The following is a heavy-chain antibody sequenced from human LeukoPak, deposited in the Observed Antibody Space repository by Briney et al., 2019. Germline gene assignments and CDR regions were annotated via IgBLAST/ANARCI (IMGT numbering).Heavy chain of an antibody. CDR1: GGSFSGYY. CDR3: AREGNWNYGYY. D-gene: IGHD1-7*01. V-gene: IGHV4-34*01. Sequence: SETLSLTCAAYGGSFSGYYWSWIRQPPGKGLEWIGEINHSGSTNYNPSLKSRVTISVDTSKNQFSLKLSSVTAADTAVYYCAREGNWNYGYYWGQGTLVTVSS. J-gene: IGHJ4*02. CDR2: INHSGST.